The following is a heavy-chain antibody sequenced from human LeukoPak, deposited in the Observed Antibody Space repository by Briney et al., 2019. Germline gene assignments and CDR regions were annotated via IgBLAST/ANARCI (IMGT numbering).Heavy chain of an antibody. Sequence: GGSLRLSCAASGFNFANHAMSWVRQAPGKGLEWVAVISYDGSNKYYADSVKGRFTISRDNSKNTLYLQMNSLRAEDTAVYYCARGSGHFDYWGQGTLVTVSS. CDR3: ARGSGHFDY. CDR2: ISYDGSNK. CDR1: GFNFANHA. V-gene: IGHV3-30-3*01. D-gene: IGHD7-27*01. J-gene: IGHJ4*02.